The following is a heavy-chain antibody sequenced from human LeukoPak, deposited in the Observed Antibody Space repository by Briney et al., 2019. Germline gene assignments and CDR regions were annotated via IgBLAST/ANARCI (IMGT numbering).Heavy chain of an antibody. D-gene: IGHD2-8*01. CDR3: ARAGLHPEMDYFDY. CDR2: ISYDGSNK. Sequence: GGSLRLSCAASGFTFSSYAVHWVRQAPGKGLEWVAVISYDGSNKYYADSVKGRFTISRDNSKNTLCLQTSSMRAEDTAVYYCARAGLHPEMDYFDYWGQGTLVTVSS. CDR1: GFTFSSYA. J-gene: IGHJ4*02. V-gene: IGHV3-30-3*01.